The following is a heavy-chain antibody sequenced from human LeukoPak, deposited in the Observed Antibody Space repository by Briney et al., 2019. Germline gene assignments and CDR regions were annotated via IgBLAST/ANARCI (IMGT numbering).Heavy chain of an antibody. D-gene: IGHD3-9*01. Sequence: QPGGSLRLSCAASGFTFSSYAMSWVRQAPGKGLEWVSAISGSGGSTYYADSVKGRFTISRDNSKNTLYLQMNSLRAEDTAVYYCARLRYFDWLLQTMYYLDYWGQGTLVTVSS. CDR1: GFTFSSYA. CDR3: ARLRYFDWLLQTMYYLDY. V-gene: IGHV3-23*01. CDR2: ISGSGGST. J-gene: IGHJ4*02.